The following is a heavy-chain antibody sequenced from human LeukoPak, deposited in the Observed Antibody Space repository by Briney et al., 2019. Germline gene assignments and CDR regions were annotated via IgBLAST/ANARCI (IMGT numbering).Heavy chain of an antibody. Sequence: SETLSLTCAVYGGSFSGYYWSWIRQPPGKGLEWIGEINHSGSTNYNPSLKSRVTISVDTSKNQFSLKLSSVTAADTAVYYCVAAAAAFDYWGQGTLVTVSS. D-gene: IGHD6-13*01. V-gene: IGHV4-34*01. CDR3: VAAAAAFDY. CDR2: INHSGST. CDR1: GGSFSGYY. J-gene: IGHJ4*02.